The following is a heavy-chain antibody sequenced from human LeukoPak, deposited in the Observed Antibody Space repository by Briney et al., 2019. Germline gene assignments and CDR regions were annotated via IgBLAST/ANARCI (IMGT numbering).Heavy chain of an antibody. CDR3: ARVILSPGYSCGLDY. D-gene: IGHD5-18*01. Sequence: GGSLRLSCAASGFIVTSSHMTWVRQAPGEGLEWVSVIYSGSSTYYPDSVRGRFTISSDHSKNTLYLQMNSLRAEDTGVYYCARVILSPGYSCGLDYWGQGTLVTVSS. CDR1: GFIVTSSH. CDR2: IYSGSST. V-gene: IGHV3-66*01. J-gene: IGHJ4*02.